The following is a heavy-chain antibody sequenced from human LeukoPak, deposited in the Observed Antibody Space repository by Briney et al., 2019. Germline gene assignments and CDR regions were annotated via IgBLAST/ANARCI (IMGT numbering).Heavy chain of an antibody. CDR2: INPNSGGT. CDR3: ARVKYYDILTGCLYYFDY. J-gene: IGHJ4*02. V-gene: IGHV1-2*02. D-gene: IGHD3-9*01. CDR1: GYTFTGYY. Sequence: ASVKVSCKASGYTFTGYYMHWVRQAPGQGLEWMGWINPNSGGTNYAQKFQGRVTMTRDTSISTAYMELSRLRSDDTAVYYCARVKYYDILTGCLYYFDYWGQGTLVTVSS.